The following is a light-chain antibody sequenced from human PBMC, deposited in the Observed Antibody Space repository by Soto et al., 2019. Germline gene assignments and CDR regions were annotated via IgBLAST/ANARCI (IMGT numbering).Light chain of an antibody. V-gene: IGLV2-11*01. CDR3: CSYAGSYTFYV. CDR1: SSDVGGYNY. Sequence: QSALTQPRSVSGSPGQSVTISCTGTSSDVGGYNYVSWYQQHPGKAPKLMIYDVSKRPSGVPDRFSGSKSGNTASLTISGLQAEDEAEYYCCSYAGSYTFYVFGTGTKATVL. J-gene: IGLJ1*01. CDR2: DVS.